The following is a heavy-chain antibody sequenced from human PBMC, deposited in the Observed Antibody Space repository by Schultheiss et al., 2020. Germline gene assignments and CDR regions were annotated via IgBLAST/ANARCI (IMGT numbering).Heavy chain of an antibody. CDR1: GFTVSSNY. V-gene: IGHV3-66*01. D-gene: IGHD6-13*01. Sequence: GESLKISCAASGFTVSSNYMSWVRQAPGKGLEWVSVIYSGGSTYYADSVKGRFTISRDNSKNTLYLQMNSLRAEDTAVYYCARVPSIAAAGIGGMDVWGQGTTVTVSS. CDR2: IYSGGST. CDR3: ARVPSIAAAGIGGMDV. J-gene: IGHJ6*02.